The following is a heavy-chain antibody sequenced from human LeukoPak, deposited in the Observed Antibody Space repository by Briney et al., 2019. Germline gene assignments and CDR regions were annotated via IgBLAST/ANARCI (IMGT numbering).Heavy chain of an antibody. CDR2: ISSSGSTI. J-gene: IGHJ3*01. CDR3: SRRDEKRGVFDF. V-gene: IGHV3-48*03. CDR1: GFTFRSYE. Sequence: PGGSLRLSCTASGFTFRSYEMNWARQAPGKGLEWVSYISSSGSTIYYADSVKGRFTISRDTAKNSLYLQMNSLRAEDTAVYYCSRRDEKRGVFDFWGQGTMVTVSS. D-gene: IGHD5-24*01.